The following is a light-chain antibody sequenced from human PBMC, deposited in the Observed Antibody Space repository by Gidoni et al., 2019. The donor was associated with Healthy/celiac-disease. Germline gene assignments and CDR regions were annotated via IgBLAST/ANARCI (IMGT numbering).Light chain of an antibody. V-gene: IGKV1-33*01. Sequence: DIQMTQSPSSLSASVGDRVTITCQASQDISNYLNWYQQKPGKAPTLLIYDASNLETGVPSRFSGSGSGTDFTFTISSLQPEDIATYYCQQYDNCPLSFGGXTKVEIK. CDR1: QDISNY. CDR2: DAS. J-gene: IGKJ4*01. CDR3: QQYDNCPLS.